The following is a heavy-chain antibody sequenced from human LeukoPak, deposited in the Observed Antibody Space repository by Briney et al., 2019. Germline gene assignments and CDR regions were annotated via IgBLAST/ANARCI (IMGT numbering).Heavy chain of an antibody. Sequence: SETLSLTCAVYGGSFSGYYWSWLRQPPGKGLEWIGEINHSGSTNYNPSLKSRVTISVDTSKNQFSLKLSSVTAADTAVYYCARASRQFMVRAKMNYYYYMDVWGKGTTVTVSS. CDR3: ARASRQFMVRAKMNYYYYMDV. J-gene: IGHJ6*03. D-gene: IGHD3-10*01. CDR1: GGSFSGYY. V-gene: IGHV4-34*01. CDR2: INHSGST.